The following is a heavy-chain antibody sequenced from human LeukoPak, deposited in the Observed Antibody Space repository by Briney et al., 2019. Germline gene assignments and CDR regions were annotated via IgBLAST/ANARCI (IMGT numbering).Heavy chain of an antibody. CDR2: RRDSGETT. V-gene: IGHV3-23*01. J-gene: IGHJ4*02. CDR1: GFAFSNYA. CDR3: ATLPNSSYGHPYYFDY. Sequence: GGSLRLSCAASGFAFSNYAMSWVRQGPGKGQGWVSARRDSGETTYYADSVKGRFPISRDNSKNTLYLHMNSLRADATAVYYCATLPNSSYGHPYYFDYWGQGTLVTVSS. D-gene: IGHD5-18*01.